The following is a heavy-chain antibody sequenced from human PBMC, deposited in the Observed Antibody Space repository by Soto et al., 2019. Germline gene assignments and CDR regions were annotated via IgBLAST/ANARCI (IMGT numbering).Heavy chain of an antibody. V-gene: IGHV4-34*01. CDR3: ARGPYYFGSAALFPYFDY. Sequence: QVQLQQWGAGLLKPSETLSLTCAVSGASFSGYYWTWIRQPPGKGLEWIGEITHSGSTKYNPSHKSRVIISVDTSKNKFSLKLSSVTAADTAVYYCARGPYYFGSAALFPYFDYWGQGTLVTVSS. CDR2: ITHSGST. CDR1: GASFSGYY. D-gene: IGHD3-10*01. J-gene: IGHJ4*02.